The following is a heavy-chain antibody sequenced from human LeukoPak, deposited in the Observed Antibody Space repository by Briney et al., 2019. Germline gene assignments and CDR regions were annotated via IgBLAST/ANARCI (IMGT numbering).Heavy chain of an antibody. CDR3: AKDSGPYSSSGDY. D-gene: IGHD6-6*01. J-gene: IGHJ4*02. Sequence: GRSLRLSCAASGFIFSSYTMHWVRQAPGKGLEWVAIISYDGSNKYYADSVKGRFTISRDNSKNTLYLQMNSLRAEGTAVYYCAKDSGPYSSSGDYWGQGTLVTVSS. CDR2: ISYDGSNK. CDR1: GFIFSSYT. V-gene: IGHV3-30*04.